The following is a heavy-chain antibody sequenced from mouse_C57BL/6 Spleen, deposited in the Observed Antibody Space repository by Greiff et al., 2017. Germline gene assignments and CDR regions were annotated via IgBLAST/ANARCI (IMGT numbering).Heavy chain of an antibody. CDR1: GYTFTSYW. CDR2: IHPNSGST. Sequence: QVQLQQPGAELVKPGASVKLSCKASGYTFTSYWMHWVKQRPGQGLEWIGMIHPNSGSTNYNEKFKSKATLTVDKSSSTAYMQLSSLTSEDSAVYYCARRYDGYRGAMDYWGQGTSVTVSS. V-gene: IGHV1-64*01. J-gene: IGHJ4*01. D-gene: IGHD2-3*01. CDR3: ARRYDGYRGAMDY.